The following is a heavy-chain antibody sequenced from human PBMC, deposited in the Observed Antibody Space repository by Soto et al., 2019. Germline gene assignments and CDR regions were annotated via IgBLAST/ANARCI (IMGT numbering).Heavy chain of an antibody. J-gene: IGHJ6*02. V-gene: IGHV4-59*01. Sequence: QVQLQESGPGLVKPAETLSLTCTVSGGSISSYYWSWIRQPPGKGLEWIGYIYYSGSTNYNPSLKSRVTISVDTSKDQVSLKLSSVTAADTAGYYCARAPGRYGMDVWGQGTTVTVSS. CDR2: IYYSGST. CDR3: ARAPGRYGMDV. CDR1: GGSISSYY.